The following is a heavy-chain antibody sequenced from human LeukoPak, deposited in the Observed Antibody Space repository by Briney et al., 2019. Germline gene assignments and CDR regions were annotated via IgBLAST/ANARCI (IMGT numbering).Heavy chain of an antibody. D-gene: IGHD6-19*01. CDR3: ARDISGIAVAFDY. CDR1: GFNFSIYP. V-gene: IGHV3-30*04. CDR2: ISYDGSNK. Sequence: GGSLRLSCTTSGFNFSIYPMTWVRQAPGKGLEWVAVISYDGSNKKYADSVKGRFTISRDNAKNSLYLQMNSLRAEDTAVYYCARDISGIAVAFDYWGQGTLVTVSS. J-gene: IGHJ4*02.